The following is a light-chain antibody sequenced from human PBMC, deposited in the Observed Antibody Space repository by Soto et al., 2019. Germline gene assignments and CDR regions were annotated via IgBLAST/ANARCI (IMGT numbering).Light chain of an antibody. J-gene: IGKJ1*01. CDR3: QHSSTTPPT. CDR2: RAS. V-gene: IGKV1-39*01. CDR1: ESITHY. Sequence: DIPMTQSPSSLSAYVGDRVTITCRASESITHYLHWYQQKPGKAPKVLIYRASNLQSGVPSRFTGSGSGTNFTLTIRGLQPADSATYYCQHSSTTPPTFGHGTKVEIK.